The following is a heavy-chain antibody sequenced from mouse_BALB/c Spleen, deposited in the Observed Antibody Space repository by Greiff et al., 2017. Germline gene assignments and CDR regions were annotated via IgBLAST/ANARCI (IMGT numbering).Heavy chain of an antibody. J-gene: IGHJ2*01. CDR2: IYPGSGST. CDR1: GYTFTSYW. CDR3: TRSRNFDY. Sequence: LQQPGSELVRPGASVKLSCKASGYTFTSYWMHWVKQRHGQGLEWIGNIYPGSGSTNYDEKFKSKGTLTVDTSSSTAYMHLSSLTSEDSAVYYCTRSRNFDYWGQGTTLTVSS. V-gene: IGHV1S22*01.